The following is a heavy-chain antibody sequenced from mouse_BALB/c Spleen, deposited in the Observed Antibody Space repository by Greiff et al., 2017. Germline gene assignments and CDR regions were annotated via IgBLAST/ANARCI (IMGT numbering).Heavy chain of an antibody. V-gene: IGHV5-6-4*01. Sequence: DVKLVESGGGLVKPGGSLKLSCAASGFTFSSYTMSWVRQTPEKRLEWVATISSGGSYTYYPDSVKGRFTISRDNAKNTLYLQMSSLKSEDTAMYYCTREGATVDAMDYWGQGTSVTVSS. CDR2: ISSGGSYT. J-gene: IGHJ4*01. CDR3: TREGATVDAMDY. D-gene: IGHD1-1*01. CDR1: GFTFSSYT.